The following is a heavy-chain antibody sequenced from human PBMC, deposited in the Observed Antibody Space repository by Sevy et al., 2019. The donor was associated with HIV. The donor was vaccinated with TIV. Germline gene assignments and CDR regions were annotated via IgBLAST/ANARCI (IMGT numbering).Heavy chain of an antibody. CDR2: INPNSGGT. J-gene: IGHJ6*02. D-gene: IGHD1-26*01. Sequence: ASVKVSCKASGYTFTGYYMHWVRQAPGQGLEWMGRINPNSGGTNYAQKFQGRVTMTRDTSISTAYMELSRLRSDDTAVYYCARGLVGATSGMDVWGQRTTVTVSS. CDR1: GYTFTGYY. V-gene: IGHV1-2*06. CDR3: ARGLVGATSGMDV.